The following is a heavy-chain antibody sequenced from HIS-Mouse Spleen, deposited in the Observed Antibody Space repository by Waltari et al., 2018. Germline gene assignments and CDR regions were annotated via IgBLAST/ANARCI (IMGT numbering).Heavy chain of an antibody. Sequence: QLLLQESGPGLVKPSETLSLTCTVSGGSISSSSYYWGWIRQPPGKGLEWIGSIYYSGSTYSNPALKSRVTISVDTSNNQFSLKLSSVTAADTAVYYCARRRGWFDYWGQGTLVTVSS. CDR3: ARRRGWFDY. CDR1: GGSISSSSYY. D-gene: IGHD6-19*01. V-gene: IGHV4-39*01. CDR2: IYYSGST. J-gene: IGHJ4*02.